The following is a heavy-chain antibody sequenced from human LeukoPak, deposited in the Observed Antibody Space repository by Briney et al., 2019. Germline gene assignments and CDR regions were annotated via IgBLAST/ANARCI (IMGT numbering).Heavy chain of an antibody. CDR2: IYYSGST. Sequence: SQTLSLTCTVSGGSISSGDYYWSWIRQPPGKGLEWIGYIYYSGSTYYNPSLKSRVTISVDTSKNQFSLKLSSVTAADTAVYYCARWRDGYNLYYFDYSGQGTLVTVSS. CDR3: ARWRDGYNLYYFDY. D-gene: IGHD5-24*01. J-gene: IGHJ4*02. CDR1: GGSISSGDYY. V-gene: IGHV4-30-4*01.